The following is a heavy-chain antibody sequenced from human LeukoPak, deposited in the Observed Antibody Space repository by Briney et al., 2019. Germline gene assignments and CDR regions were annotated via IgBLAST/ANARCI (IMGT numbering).Heavy chain of an antibody. D-gene: IGHD1-14*01. Sequence: SETLSLTCTVSGYSISSNYNWAWIRQPPGKGLEWIGTFNPSGNTYHNPSLKSRITISVDTSKNQFSLKLSSVTAADTAVYYCMVSMGYYYYMDVWGKGTTVTVSS. CDR2: FNPSGNT. V-gene: IGHV4-38-2*02. J-gene: IGHJ6*03. CDR1: GYSISSNYN. CDR3: MVSMGYYYYMDV.